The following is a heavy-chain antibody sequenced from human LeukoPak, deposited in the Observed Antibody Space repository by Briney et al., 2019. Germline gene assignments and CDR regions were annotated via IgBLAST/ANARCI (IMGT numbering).Heavy chain of an antibody. D-gene: IGHD3-22*01. J-gene: IGHJ3*02. CDR1: GGSFSGYY. Sequence: SETLSLTCAVYGGSFSGYYWSWIRQPPGKGLEWIGEINHSGSTNYNPSLKSRVAISVDTSKNQFSLELSSVTAADTAVYYCARDTYYDSSGYRNIWGQGTMVTVSS. V-gene: IGHV4-34*01. CDR2: INHSGST. CDR3: ARDTYYDSSGYRNI.